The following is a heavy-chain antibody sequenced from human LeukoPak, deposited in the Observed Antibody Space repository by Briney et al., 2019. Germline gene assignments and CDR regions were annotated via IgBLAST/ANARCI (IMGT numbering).Heavy chain of an antibody. CDR2: IYYSGST. D-gene: IGHD2-2*01. CDR3: ARHEGSIVVVPAAPAHYCGMDV. CDR1: GGSISSSSYY. J-gene: IGHJ6*02. Sequence: PSETLSLTCTVSGGSISSSSYYWGWIRQPPGKGLEWIGSIYYSGSTYYNPSLKSRVTISVDTSKNQFSLKLSSVTAADTAVYYCARHEGSIVVVPAAPAHYCGMDVWGQGTTVTVSS. V-gene: IGHV4-39*01.